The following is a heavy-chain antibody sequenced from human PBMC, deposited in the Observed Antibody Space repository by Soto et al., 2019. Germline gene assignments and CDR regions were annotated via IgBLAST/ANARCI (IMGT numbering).Heavy chain of an antibody. CDR3: ARHGFYGDYSSNYFDP. V-gene: IGHV5-51*01. CDR2: IYPSDSQT. Sequence: GESLKISCKGSGYSFSNYWIAWVRQMPGKSLEYVGIIYPSDSQTRYSPSFQGQVTISADKSISTAYLQWSSLKASDTAIYYCARHGFYGDYSSNYFDPWGQGTLVTVSS. CDR1: GYSFSNYW. J-gene: IGHJ5*02. D-gene: IGHD4-17*01.